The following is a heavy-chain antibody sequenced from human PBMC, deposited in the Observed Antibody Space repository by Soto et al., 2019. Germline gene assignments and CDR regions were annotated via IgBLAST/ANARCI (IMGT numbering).Heavy chain of an antibody. CDR1: GYTFTSYG. CDR2: ISAYNGNT. D-gene: IGHD4-17*01. V-gene: IGHV1-18*01. J-gene: IGHJ6*02. Sequence: QVQLVQSGAEVKKPGASVKVSCKASGYTFTSYGISWVRQAPGQGLEWMGWISAYNGNTNYAQKLQGRVTMTTDTSTSTAYVELRSLRSDDTAVYYCARGGGTVTTDYYYGMDVWGQGTTVTVSS. CDR3: ARGGGTVTTDYYYGMDV.